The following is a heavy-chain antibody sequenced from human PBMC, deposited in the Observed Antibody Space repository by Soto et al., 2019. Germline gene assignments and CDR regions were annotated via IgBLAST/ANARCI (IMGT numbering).Heavy chain of an antibody. D-gene: IGHD3-22*01. CDR3: ARRWDSSGSSGFLDY. V-gene: IGHV3-48*02. CDR2: ISSSGSTI. J-gene: IGHJ4*02. Sequence: GGSLRLSCAASGFTFSSYSMNWVRQAPGKGLEWISHISSSGSTIDHTDSVKGRFTISRDNAKNSLYLQMNSLRDEDTAVYYCARRWDSSGSSGFLDYWGRGTLVTVSS. CDR1: GFTFSSYS.